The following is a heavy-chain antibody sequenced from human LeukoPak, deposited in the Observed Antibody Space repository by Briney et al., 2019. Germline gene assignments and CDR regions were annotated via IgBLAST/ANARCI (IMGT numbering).Heavy chain of an antibody. CDR1: GFTFSSYA. J-gene: IGHJ6*02. V-gene: IGHV3-23*01. CDR2: ISGSGGST. CDR3: AKATVTSYYYYYGMDV. Sequence: GGSLRLSCAASGFTFSSYAMSWVRQAPGKGLEWVSAISGSGGSTYSADSVKGRFTISRDNSKNTLYLQMNSLRAEDTAVYYCAKATVTSYYYYYGMDVWGQGTTVTVSS. D-gene: IGHD4-17*01.